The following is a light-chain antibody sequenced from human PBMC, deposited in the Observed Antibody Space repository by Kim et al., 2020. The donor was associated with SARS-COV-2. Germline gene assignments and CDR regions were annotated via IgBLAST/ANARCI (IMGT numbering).Light chain of an antibody. CDR1: KLGDKY. V-gene: IGLV3-1*01. Sequence: SVSPGQTASITCSGDKLGDKYVSWYQQKPGQSPVLLIYQYNTRPSGIPERFSGSDCESSATLTISGTQAVDGADYYCQAWDSGSYVFGTGTKVTDL. J-gene: IGLJ1*01. CDR3: QAWDSGSYV. CDR2: QYN.